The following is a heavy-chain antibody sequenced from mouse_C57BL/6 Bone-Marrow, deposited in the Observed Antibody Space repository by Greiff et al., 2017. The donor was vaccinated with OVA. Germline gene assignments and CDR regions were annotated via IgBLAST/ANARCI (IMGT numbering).Heavy chain of an antibody. CDR2: IHPNSGST. Sequence: VKLVESGAELVKPGASVKLSCKASGYTFTSYWMHWVKQRPGQGLEWIGMIHPNSGSTNYNEKFKSKATLTVDKSSSTAYMQLSSLTSEDSAVYYCEGYFDVWGTGTTVTVSS. J-gene: IGHJ1*03. CDR1: GYTFTSYW. V-gene: IGHV1-64*01. CDR3: EGYFDV.